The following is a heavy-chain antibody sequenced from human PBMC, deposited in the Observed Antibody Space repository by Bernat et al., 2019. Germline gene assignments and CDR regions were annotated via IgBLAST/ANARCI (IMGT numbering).Heavy chain of an antibody. D-gene: IGHD4-17*01. CDR1: GFTFSDYA. CDR2: IRSKAYGGTT. CDR3: TRDPMTTVTGYYYYYYMDV. V-gene: IGHV3-49*04. Sequence: EVQLVESGGGLVQPGRSLRLSCTASGFTFSDYAMSWVRQAPGKGLEWVGFIRSKAYGGTTEYAASVKGRFTISRDDSKSIAYLQMNSLKTEDTAVYYCTRDPMTTVTGYYYYYYMDVWGKGTTVTVSS. J-gene: IGHJ6*03.